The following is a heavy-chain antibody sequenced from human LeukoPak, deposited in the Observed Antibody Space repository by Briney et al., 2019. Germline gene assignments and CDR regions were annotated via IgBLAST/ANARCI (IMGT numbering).Heavy chain of an antibody. CDR2: ISSSSSYI. CDR1: GSTFSSYS. CDR3: ARERYYYDSSGYYNFDY. Sequence: PGGSLRLSCAASGSTFSSYSMNWVRQAPGKGLEWVSSISSSSSYIYYADSVKGRFTISRDNAKNSLYLQMNSLRAEDTAVYYCARERYYYDSSGYYNFDYWGQGTLVTVSS. J-gene: IGHJ4*02. V-gene: IGHV3-21*01. D-gene: IGHD3-22*01.